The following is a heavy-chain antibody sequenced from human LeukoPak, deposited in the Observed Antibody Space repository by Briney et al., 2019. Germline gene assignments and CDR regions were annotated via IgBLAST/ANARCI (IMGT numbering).Heavy chain of an antibody. CDR1: GFTFSSYS. V-gene: IGHV3-21*01. Sequence: PGGSLRLSCAASGFTFSSYSMNWVRQAPGKGLEWVSSISSSSRYIYYADSVKGRFTISRDNAKNSLYLQMNSLRGEDTAVYYCARGGGSRNDAFDIWGQGTMVTVSS. CDR2: ISSSSRYI. D-gene: IGHD5-12*01. J-gene: IGHJ3*02. CDR3: ARGGGSRNDAFDI.